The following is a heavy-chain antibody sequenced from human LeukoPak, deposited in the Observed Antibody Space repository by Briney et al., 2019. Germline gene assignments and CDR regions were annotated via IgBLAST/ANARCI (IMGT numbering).Heavy chain of an antibody. CDR1: GESISTYY. CDR2: VHYSGST. Sequence: SETLSLTCSVSGESISTYYWGWIRQPPGKGLEWIGSVHYSGSTNYNPSLKSRVTVSVDTSKNQFSLKLSSVTAADTAVYYCARGYCSGGSCYSYYYYNYMDVWGKGTTVTVSS. V-gene: IGHV4-39*07. CDR3: ARGYCSGGSCYSYYYYNYMDV. D-gene: IGHD2-15*01. J-gene: IGHJ6*03.